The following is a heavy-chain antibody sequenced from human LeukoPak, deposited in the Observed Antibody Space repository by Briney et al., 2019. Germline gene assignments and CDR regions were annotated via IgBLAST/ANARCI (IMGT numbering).Heavy chain of an antibody. V-gene: IGHV1-18*01. CDR1: GYTFTSYG. D-gene: IGHD2-2*01. J-gene: IGHJ6*03. Sequence: ASVKVSCKASGYTFTSYGISWVRQAPGQGLEWMGWISAYNGNTNYAQKLRGRVTMTTDTSTSTAYMELRSLRSDDTAVYYCARSVPAASFHYYYYMDVWGEGTTVTVSS. CDR3: ARSVPAASFHYYYYMDV. CDR2: ISAYNGNT.